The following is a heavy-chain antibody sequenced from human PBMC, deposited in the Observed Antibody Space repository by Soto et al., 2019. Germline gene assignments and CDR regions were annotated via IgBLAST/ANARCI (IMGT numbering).Heavy chain of an antibody. V-gene: IGHV2-5*02. CDR3: AHRRLFNTFKGKYYDSSGYYSDWSDP. D-gene: IGHD3-22*01. CDR2: IYWDDDK. J-gene: IGHJ5*02. CDR1: GFSLSTSGVG. Sequence: SGPTLVNPTQTLTLTCTFSGFSLSTSGVGVGWIRQPPGKALEWLALIYWDDDKRYSPSLKSRLTITKDTSKNQVVLTMTNMDPVDTATYYCAHRRLFNTFKGKYYDSSGYYSDWSDPWGQGTLVTVSS.